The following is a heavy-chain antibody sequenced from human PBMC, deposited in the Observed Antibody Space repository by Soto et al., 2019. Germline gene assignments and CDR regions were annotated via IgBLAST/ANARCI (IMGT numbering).Heavy chain of an antibody. CDR1: GYSFTSYC. CDR3: ARSYYYDSSGYYSYVKKV. Sequence: PWEYLKISCKGSGYSFTSYCISWVRQMPGKGLDCMGRIDHSDSYTNYRQSFQGHVTISADKSIVTAYLQWSSLQASDTDLYSCARSYYYDSSGYYSYVKKVWGQGTTVIVYS. CDR2: IDHSDSYT. J-gene: IGHJ6*02. V-gene: IGHV5-10-1*01. D-gene: IGHD3-22*01.